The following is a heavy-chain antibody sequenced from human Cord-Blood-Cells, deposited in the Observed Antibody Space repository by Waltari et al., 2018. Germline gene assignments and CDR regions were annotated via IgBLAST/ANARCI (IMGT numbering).Heavy chain of an antibody. V-gene: IGHV4-59*11. Sequence: QVQLQDSGPGLVKPSEPLSLTSPVAGGSISRHYRTWTRQPPGKGLEWIGYIYYSGSTNYNPSLKSRVTISVDTSKNQFSLKLSSVTAADTAVYYCASSRVEYSSSSGWFDPWGQGTLVTVSS. D-gene: IGHD6-6*01. CDR1: GGSISRHY. CDR3: ASSRVEYSSSSGWFDP. J-gene: IGHJ5*02. CDR2: IYYSGST.